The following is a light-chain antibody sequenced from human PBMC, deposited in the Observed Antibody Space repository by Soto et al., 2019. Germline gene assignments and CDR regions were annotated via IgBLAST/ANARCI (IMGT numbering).Light chain of an antibody. J-gene: IGKJ5*01. CDR3: QQRSNWLLT. CDR2: DAS. V-gene: IGKV3-11*01. Sequence: EIVLTQSPATLSLSPGERATLSCRASQSVSSYLAWYQQKPGQAPRLLFYDASNRATGIPARFSGSASGTDFTLTISSLEPEDFAVYYCQQRSNWLLTFGQGTRLETK. CDR1: QSVSSY.